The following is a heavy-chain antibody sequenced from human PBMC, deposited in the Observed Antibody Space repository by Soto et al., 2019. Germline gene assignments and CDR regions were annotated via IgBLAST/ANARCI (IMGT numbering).Heavy chain of an antibody. V-gene: IGHV1-3*01. J-gene: IGHJ5*02. CDR1: GYTFTSYA. Sequence: GASVKVSCKASGYTFTSYAMHWVRQAPGQRLEWMGWINAGNGNTKYSQKFQGRVTITRDTSASTAYMELSSLRSEDTAVYYCARDRGGSGWPFGGFDPWGQGTRVTVSS. CDR3: ARDRGGSGWPFGGFDP. CDR2: INAGNGNT. D-gene: IGHD6-19*01.